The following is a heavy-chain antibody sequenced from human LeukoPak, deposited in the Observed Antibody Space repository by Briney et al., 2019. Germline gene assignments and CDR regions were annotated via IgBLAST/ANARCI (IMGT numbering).Heavy chain of an antibody. J-gene: IGHJ4*02. CDR1: GGSFSGYH. CDR3: LDS. Sequence: SETLSLTCAVYGGSFSGYHWSWIRQPPGKGLEWIGEINHSGSTNYNPSLKSRVTTSVDTSKNQFSLYYCARGRGVTGTQGLLDSWGQGNMVTVSS. CDR2: INHSGST. D-gene: IGHD1-1*01. V-gene: IGHV4-34*01.